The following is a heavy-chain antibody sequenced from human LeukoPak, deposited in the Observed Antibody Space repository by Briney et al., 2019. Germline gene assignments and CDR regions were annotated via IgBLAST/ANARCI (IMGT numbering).Heavy chain of an antibody. J-gene: IGHJ4*02. V-gene: IGHV3-48*03. CDR3: ASSGDRENIFDY. CDR2: ISSSGSTV. CDR1: GFTFSSYE. Sequence: GGSLRLSCAASGFTFSSYEMNWVRQAPGKGLEWVSYISSSGSTVYYADSVKGRFTISRDNAKNSLYLQMNSLRAEDTAVYYCASSGDRENIFDYWGQGTLVTVSS. D-gene: IGHD2-21*02.